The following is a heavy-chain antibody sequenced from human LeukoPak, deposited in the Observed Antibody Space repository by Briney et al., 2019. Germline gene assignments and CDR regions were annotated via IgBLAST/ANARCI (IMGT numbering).Heavy chain of an antibody. CDR1: GGSISSYY. CDR2: IYYSGST. CDR3: ARLTGRVRNWIDP. D-gene: IGHD1-1*01. Sequence: TSETLSLTCTGSGGSISSYYWSWIRQPPGKGLEWIGYIYYSGSTNYNPSLKSRVTISVDTSKNQFSLKLSSVTAADTAVYYCARLTGRVRNWIDPWGQGTLVTVSS. J-gene: IGHJ5*02. V-gene: IGHV4-59*08.